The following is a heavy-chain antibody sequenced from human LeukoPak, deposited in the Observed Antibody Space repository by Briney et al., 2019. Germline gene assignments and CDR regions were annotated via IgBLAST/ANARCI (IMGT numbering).Heavy chain of an antibody. Sequence: SETLSLTCTVSGVSISSYYWSWVRQPPGKGLEWIGYIYYSGSNNYYPALNSRVTISEDTSKTQFSLQLTPVTAAETAVYFCTRGGSNFDYWGQGTRATVSS. CDR2: IYYSGSN. CDR3: TRGGSNFDY. CDR1: GVSISSYY. J-gene: IGHJ4*02. V-gene: IGHV4-59*01. D-gene: IGHD3-10*01.